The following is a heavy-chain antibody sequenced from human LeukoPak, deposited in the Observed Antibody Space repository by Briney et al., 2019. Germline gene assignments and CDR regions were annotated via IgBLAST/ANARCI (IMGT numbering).Heavy chain of an antibody. J-gene: IGHJ4*02. Sequence: GRPLRLSCAASGFTFSSYGMHWVRQAPGKGLEWVAVIWYDGSNKYYADSVKGRFTISRDNAKNSLYLQMNSLRDEDTAVYYCARDLPQWLDSTGIDYWGQGTLVTVSS. V-gene: IGHV3-33*01. CDR1: GFTFSSYG. CDR2: IWYDGSNK. D-gene: IGHD6-19*01. CDR3: ARDLPQWLDSTGIDY.